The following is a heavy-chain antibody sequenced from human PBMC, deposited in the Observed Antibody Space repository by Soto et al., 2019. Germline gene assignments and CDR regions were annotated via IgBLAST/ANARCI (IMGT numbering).Heavy chain of an antibody. D-gene: IGHD3-16*01. J-gene: IGHJ4*02. CDR3: AKMGASDDRSPYYFDS. V-gene: IGHV1-18*01. CDR1: GYSFISYG. CDR2: ISTHSGNT. Sequence: QVQLVQSGAEVKKPGASVKVSCKASGYSFISYGLSWVRQAPGQGLEWMGWISTHSGNTNYAQKYQGRVTRTTDPATSTAYMELRSLRSDDTAVDDCAKMGASDDRSPYYFDSWGQGNLVTVSS.